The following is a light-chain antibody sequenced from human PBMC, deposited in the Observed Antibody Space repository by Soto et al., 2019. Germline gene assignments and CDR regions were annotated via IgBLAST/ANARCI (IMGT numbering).Light chain of an antibody. CDR3: QQVKSYPRT. CDR2: EES. V-gene: IGKV1-9*01. J-gene: IGKJ4*01. Sequence: DIHLTQSPSSLSASVGDRVTITCRASQAITNNLAWYQQKPGNPPKLLIYEESTLHSGVPSRFSGRKVGTQFMLTIDSLQPEACATYYCQQVKSYPRTFGGGTKVESK. CDR1: QAITNN.